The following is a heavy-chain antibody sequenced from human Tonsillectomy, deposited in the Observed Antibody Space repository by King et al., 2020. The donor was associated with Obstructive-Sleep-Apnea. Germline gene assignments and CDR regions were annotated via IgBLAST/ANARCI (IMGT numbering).Heavy chain of an antibody. CDR3: ALAAYVSGSDYYYYGMDV. J-gene: IGHJ6*02. CDR1: GFSLSTSEMC. CDR2: IDWDDDK. Sequence: QVTLKESGPALVKPTQTLTLTCTFSGFSLSTSEMCVSWIRQPPGKALEWLALIDWDDDKYYSTSLKTRLTFSKDTSNNQVVLTMTNMDPVDTATYYCALAAYVSGSDYYYYGMDVWGQGTTVTVSS. V-gene: IGHV2-70*01. D-gene: IGHD3-16*01.